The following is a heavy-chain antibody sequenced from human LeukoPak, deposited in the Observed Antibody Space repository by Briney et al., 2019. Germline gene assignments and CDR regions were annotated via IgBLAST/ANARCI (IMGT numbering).Heavy chain of an antibody. CDR1: GFTFSSYG. Sequence: GGSLRLSCAASGFTFSSYGMHWVRQAPGKGLEWVAVISYDGSNKYYADSVKGRFTISRDNSKNTLYLQMNSLRAEDTAVYYCAKIILTYYDFWSALNYWGQGTLVTVSS. D-gene: IGHD3-3*01. CDR3: AKIILTYYDFWSALNY. V-gene: IGHV3-30*18. CDR2: ISYDGSNK. J-gene: IGHJ4*02.